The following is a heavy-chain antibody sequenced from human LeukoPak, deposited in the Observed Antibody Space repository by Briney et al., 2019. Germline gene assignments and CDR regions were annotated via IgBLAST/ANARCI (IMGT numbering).Heavy chain of an antibody. CDR1: GYSFTSFW. D-gene: IGHD6-19*01. CDR2: IYPGDSDT. CDR3: ARQPAGNTAAFDY. Sequence: GESLKISCKGSGYSFTSFWIGWVRQMPGKGLEWMGIIYPGDSDTRYSPSFQGQVTISADKSISTASLQWSSLKASDTAMYYCARQPAGNTAAFDYWGQGTLVTVSS. V-gene: IGHV5-51*01. J-gene: IGHJ4*02.